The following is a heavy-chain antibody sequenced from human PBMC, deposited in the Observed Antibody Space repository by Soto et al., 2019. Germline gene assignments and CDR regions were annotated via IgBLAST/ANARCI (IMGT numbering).Heavy chain of an antibody. CDR1: GFSFSSYA. V-gene: IGHV3-23*01. CDR2: MSGSGGTT. J-gene: IGHJ4*02. CDR3: AMKEAGKRPVDY. Sequence: EVQLLESGGGLVQPGGSLRLSCAASGFSFSSYAMSWVRQAPGKGLEWVSAMSGSGGTTDYADSVKGRLTISRDNSKNKRSLQMNSLRAEDTAIYYWAMKEAGKRPVDYWGQGTLVTVSS. D-gene: IGHD6-19*01.